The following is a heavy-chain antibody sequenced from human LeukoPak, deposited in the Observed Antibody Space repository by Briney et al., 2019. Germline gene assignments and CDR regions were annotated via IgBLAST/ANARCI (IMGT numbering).Heavy chain of an antibody. V-gene: IGHV4-59*01. CDR2: IYHSGST. CDR3: ARGYCSGGSCYYYYGMDV. D-gene: IGHD2-15*01. CDR1: GGSISSYY. Sequence: ETLSLTCTVSGGSISSYYWSWIRQPPGKGLEWIGYIYHSGSTNYNPSLKSRVTISVDTSENQLSLKLSSVTAADTAVYYCARGYCSGGSCYYYYGMDVWAKGPRSPSP. J-gene: IGHJ6*02.